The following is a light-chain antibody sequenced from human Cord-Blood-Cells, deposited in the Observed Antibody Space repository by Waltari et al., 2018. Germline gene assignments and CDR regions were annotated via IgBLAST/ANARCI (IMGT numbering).Light chain of an antibody. Sequence: DIVMTQSPDSLAVSLGERATINCKSSQSVLYSSNNKNYLAWYQQKPGHPPKLLIYWASTRESGGPDRFSGSGSGTDFTLTISSLQAEDVAVYYCQQYYSTPSYTFGQGTKLEIK. CDR3: QQYYSTPSYT. J-gene: IGKJ2*01. CDR2: WAS. V-gene: IGKV4-1*01. CDR1: QSVLYSSNNKNY.